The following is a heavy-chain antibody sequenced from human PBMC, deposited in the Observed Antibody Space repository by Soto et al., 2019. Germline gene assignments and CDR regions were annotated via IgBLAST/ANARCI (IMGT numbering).Heavy chain of an antibody. CDR2: VNGGGGTT. D-gene: IGHD6-25*01. Sequence: EVQLLESGGGLIQPGGSLRLSCKVSGLTFSSYAMSWVRQAPGKGLEWVSSVNGGGGTTNYADSVKGRFTISRDNSKNTLYLQMNSLRAEDTAVYFCAKVVCKSNRYDYWGQGTLVTVSS. J-gene: IGHJ4*02. CDR3: AKVVCKSNRYDY. CDR1: GLTFSSYA. V-gene: IGHV3-23*01.